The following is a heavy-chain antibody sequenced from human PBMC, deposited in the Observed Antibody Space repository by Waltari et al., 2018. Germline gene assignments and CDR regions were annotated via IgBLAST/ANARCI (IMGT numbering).Heavy chain of an antibody. J-gene: IGHJ4*02. V-gene: IGHV4-34*01. CDR1: CGSFSGYY. CDR3: ATSSVGYGDYFDY. D-gene: IGHD4-17*01. CDR2: IKHSGST. Sequence: QVPLQQWGAGLLKPSEPLSLTCAVYCGSFSGYYGSGIRQPPGKGLEWIGEIKHSGSTNYNPSLKSRVTISVDTSKSPFSLKLSSVTAADTAVYYCATSSVGYGDYFDYWGQGTLVTVSS.